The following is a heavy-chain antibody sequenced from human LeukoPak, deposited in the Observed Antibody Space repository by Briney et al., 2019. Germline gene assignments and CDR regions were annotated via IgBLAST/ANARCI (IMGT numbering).Heavy chain of an antibody. CDR1: GYTFHSYY. Sequence: ASVKVSCQASGYTFHSYYINWVRQATGQGLEWMGWMNHNNGNKGYAQKFQGRVTITSHTSRSKASMELTSLTAEDRAVYCFARTRGEWVVPGLFDYWGQGTLVTVSS. J-gene: IGHJ4*02. D-gene: IGHD6-19*01. CDR3: ARTRGEWVVPGLFDY. V-gene: IGHV1-8*01. CDR2: MNHNNGNK.